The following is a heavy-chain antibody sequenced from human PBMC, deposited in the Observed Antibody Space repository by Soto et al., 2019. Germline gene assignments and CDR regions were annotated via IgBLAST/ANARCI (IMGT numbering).Heavy chain of an antibody. Sequence: QVQLVQSGAEVKKPGSSVKVSCKASGGTFSSYAISWVRQAPGQGLEWMGGIIPIFCTANYAQKFQGRVRITANESTSTAYMELSSLRSEDTAVYSCARTYSYGSGGNAYYYYYGMDVWGQGTTVTVSS. D-gene: IGHD3-10*01. CDR2: IIPIFCTA. CDR3: ARTYSYGSGGNAYYYYYGMDV. J-gene: IGHJ6*02. V-gene: IGHV1-69*01. CDR1: GGTFSSYA.